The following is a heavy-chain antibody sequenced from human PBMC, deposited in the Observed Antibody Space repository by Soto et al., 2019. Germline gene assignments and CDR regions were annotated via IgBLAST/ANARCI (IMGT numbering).Heavy chain of an antibody. CDR3: ARAPVQTRDMIVVVRGYYYYGMDV. J-gene: IGHJ6*02. V-gene: IGHV1-69*01. D-gene: IGHD3-22*01. CDR2: IIPIFGTA. Sequence: QVQLVQSGAEVKKPGSSVKVSCKASGGTFSSYAISWVRQAPGQGLEWMGGIIPIFGTANYAQKFQGRVTITADESTSKADIELSSLRSEDTAVYYCARAPVQTRDMIVVVRGYYYYGMDVLGQGPTVTVPS. CDR1: GGTFSSYA.